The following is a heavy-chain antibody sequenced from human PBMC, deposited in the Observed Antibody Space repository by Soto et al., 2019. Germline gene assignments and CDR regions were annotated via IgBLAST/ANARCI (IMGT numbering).Heavy chain of an antibody. D-gene: IGHD1-26*01. V-gene: IGHV3-30*03. CDR2: ISSDGTNK. Sequence: QVQLVESGGGVVQPEKSLRLSCAASGFTFSSHGMHWVRQAPGKGLGWVAVISSDGTNKYYAESVKGRFTISRDNSKNTLYLQMNSLRAEDTAVYYCASRVPHGTYGAPYFQHWGQGTLVTVS. CDR3: ASRVPHGTYGAPYFQH. J-gene: IGHJ1*01. CDR1: GFTFSSHG.